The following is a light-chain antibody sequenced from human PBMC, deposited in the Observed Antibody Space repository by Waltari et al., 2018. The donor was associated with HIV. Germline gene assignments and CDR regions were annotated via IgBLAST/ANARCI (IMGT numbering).Light chain of an antibody. Sequence: QSVLTQPPSVSAAPGQEVTIPCSGSSSNIGNTYVSWYQQPPGTAPKLLIYDNNKRPSGIPDRFSGSKSGTSATLGITGLQTGDEADYYCGTWDSSLNAWVFGGGTKLTVL. CDR3: GTWDSSLNAWV. V-gene: IGLV1-51*01. J-gene: IGLJ3*02. CDR2: DNN. CDR1: SSNIGNTY.